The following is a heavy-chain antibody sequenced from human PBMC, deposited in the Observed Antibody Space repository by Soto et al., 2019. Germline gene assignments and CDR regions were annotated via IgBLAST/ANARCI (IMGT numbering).Heavy chain of an antibody. Sequence: HLVESGGGVVQPGRSLRLSCAASGSTFSSSGWHWVRQAPGKGLEWVAFHSNDGITKNYADSVKGRFTISRDNSKNTVFLQIDSLRGDDTAVYYCARDGPHFDVDVWGKGTTVTVSS. V-gene: IGHV3-30*03. J-gene: IGHJ6*04. CDR3: ARDGPHFDVDV. CDR2: HSNDGITK. CDR1: GSTFSSSG. D-gene: IGHD3-9*01.